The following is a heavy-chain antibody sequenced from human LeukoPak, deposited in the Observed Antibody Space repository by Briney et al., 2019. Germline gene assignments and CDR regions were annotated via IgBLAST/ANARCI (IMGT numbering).Heavy chain of an antibody. V-gene: IGHV3-11*04. J-gene: IGHJ6*03. D-gene: IGHD3-3*01. CDR2: ISSSGSTI. CDR1: GFTFSDYY. Sequence: GGSLRLSCAASGFTFSDYYMSWIRQAPGKGLEWVSYISSSGSTIYYADSVKGRFTISRDNAKNSLYLQMNSLRAEDTAVYYCARDDSKHLRFLEWLGGSTIYYMDVWGKGPRSPSP. CDR3: ARDDSKHLRFLEWLGGSTIYYMDV.